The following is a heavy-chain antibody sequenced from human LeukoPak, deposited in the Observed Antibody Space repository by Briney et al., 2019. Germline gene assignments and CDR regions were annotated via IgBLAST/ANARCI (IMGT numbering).Heavy chain of an antibody. D-gene: IGHD5-18*01. CDR2: IYYSGST. Sequence: SSETLSLTCTVSGGSISSGDYYWSWIRQPPRKGLEWIGYIYYSGSTYYNPSLKSRVTISVDTSKNQFSLKLSSVTAADTAVYYCARDSADTAMALYYYYMDVWGKGTTVTVSS. V-gene: IGHV4-30-4*08. CDR1: GGSISSGDYY. CDR3: ARDSADTAMALYYYYMDV. J-gene: IGHJ6*03.